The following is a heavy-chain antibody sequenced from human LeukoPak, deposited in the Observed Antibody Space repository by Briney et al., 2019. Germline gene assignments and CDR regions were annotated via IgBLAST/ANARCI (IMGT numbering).Heavy chain of an antibody. CDR1: GYTFTNYG. V-gene: IGHV1-18*01. CDR2: INAYNGDT. J-gene: IGHJ4*02. CDR3: GKTTTGYSSGRYPGWPVDY. D-gene: IGHD6-19*01. Sequence: ASVKVSCKASGYTFTNYGVSWVRQAPGQGLEWMGWINAYNGDTHYAQNLQGRLTMTTDTSTSMAFMELRSLRPDDTAVYYCGKTTTGYSSGRYPGWPVDYWGQGTLVTVSS.